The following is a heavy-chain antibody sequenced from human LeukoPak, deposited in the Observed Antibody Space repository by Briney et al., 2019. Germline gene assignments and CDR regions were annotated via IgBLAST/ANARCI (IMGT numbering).Heavy chain of an antibody. CDR3: AKEFGGSGSYAS. D-gene: IGHD3-10*01. CDR2: ISGDGGST. CDR1: GFTFDGHA. V-gene: IGHV3-43*02. J-gene: IGHJ4*02. Sequence: GGSLRLSCAASGFTFDGHAMHWVRQAPGKGLEWVSVISGDGGSTYYADSVKGRFTISRDNSKNSLYLQMNSLRTEDTALYYCAKEFGGSGSYASWGQGTLVTVSS.